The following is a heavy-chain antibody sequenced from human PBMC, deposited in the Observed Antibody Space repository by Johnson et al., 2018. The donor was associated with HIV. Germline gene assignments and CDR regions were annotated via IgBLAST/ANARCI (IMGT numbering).Heavy chain of an antibody. J-gene: IGHJ3*02. CDR3: ATGDMPAVDI. CDR1: GFTFSSYA. D-gene: IGHD2-2*01. Sequence: EVQLVESGGGLVQPGGSLRLSCAASGFTFSSYAMSWVRQAPGKGLEWVSAISGSGGSTYYADSVKGLFTISRDNSKKSLYLQMSSLRAEDTAVYYCATGDMPAVDIWGQGTMVTVSS. CDR2: ISGSGGST. V-gene: IGHV3-23*04.